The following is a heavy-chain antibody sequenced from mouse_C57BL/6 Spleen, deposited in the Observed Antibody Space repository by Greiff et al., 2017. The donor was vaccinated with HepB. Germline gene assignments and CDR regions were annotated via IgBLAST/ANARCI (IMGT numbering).Heavy chain of an antibody. Sequence: QVQLQQPGAELVRPGSSVKLSCKASGCTFTSYWMHWVKQRPIQGLEWIGNIDPSDSETHYNQKFKDKATLTVDKSSSTAYMQLSSLTSEDSAVYYCARVYGSSPLYAMDYWGQGTSVTVSS. CDR3: ARVYGSSPLYAMDY. V-gene: IGHV1-52*01. CDR2: IDPSDSET. J-gene: IGHJ4*01. CDR1: GCTFTSYW. D-gene: IGHD1-1*01.